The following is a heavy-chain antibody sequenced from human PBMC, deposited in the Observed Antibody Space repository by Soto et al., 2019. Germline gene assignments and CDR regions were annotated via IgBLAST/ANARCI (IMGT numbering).Heavy chain of an antibody. V-gene: IGHV4-39*01. Sequence: SETLSLTCTVSGGSISSSSYYWGWIRQPPGKGLEWIGSIYYSGSTYYNPSLKSRVTISVDTSKNQFSLKLSSVTAADTAVYYCARRLKYCSSTSCYPVWFDPWGQGTLVTGSS. J-gene: IGHJ5*02. CDR2: IYYSGST. D-gene: IGHD2-2*01. CDR1: GGSISSSSYY. CDR3: ARRLKYCSSTSCYPVWFDP.